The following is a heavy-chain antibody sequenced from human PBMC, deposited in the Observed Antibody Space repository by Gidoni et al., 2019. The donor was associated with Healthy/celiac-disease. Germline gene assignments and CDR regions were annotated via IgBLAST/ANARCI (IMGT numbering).Heavy chain of an antibody. V-gene: IGHV1-69*08. Sequence: QVQLVQSGAEVKKPGSSVKVSCKASGGTFSSYTISWVRQAPGQGLEWMGRIIPILGIANYAQKFQGRVTITADKSTSTAYMELSSLRSEDTAVYYCARDPVGIAAPPVSWFDPWGQGTLVTVSS. CDR3: ARDPVGIAAPPVSWFDP. D-gene: IGHD6-6*01. CDR1: GGTFSSYT. J-gene: IGHJ5*02. CDR2: IIPILGIA.